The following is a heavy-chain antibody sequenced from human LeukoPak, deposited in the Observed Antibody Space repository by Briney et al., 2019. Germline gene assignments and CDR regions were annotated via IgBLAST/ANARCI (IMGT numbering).Heavy chain of an antibody. V-gene: IGHV3-74*01. Sequence: GSLRLSCAASGFSFRSSWMHWVRQAPGQGLVWVSRINADGSTTNYADSVKGRFTISRDNAKNTLYLQMNSLRAEDTAVYYCLVTTAPRGGQGTLVTVSS. D-gene: IGHD2-2*01. CDR3: LVTTAPR. J-gene: IGHJ4*02. CDR1: GFSFRSSW. CDR2: INADGSTT.